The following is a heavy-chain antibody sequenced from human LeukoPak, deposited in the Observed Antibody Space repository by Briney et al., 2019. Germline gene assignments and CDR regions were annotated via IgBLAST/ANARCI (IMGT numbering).Heavy chain of an antibody. D-gene: IGHD5-24*01. V-gene: IGHV3-74*01. J-gene: IGHJ4*02. CDR1: GFTFSSYW. CDR3: ARDKSYNLDC. Sequence: PGGSLRLSCAASGFTFSSYWMHWVRQVPGKGLVWVSHINSDGSSITYADSVKGRFTISRGNAENTLHLQMGSLRAEDTAVYYCARDKSYNLDCWGQGTLVTVSS. CDR2: INSDGSSI.